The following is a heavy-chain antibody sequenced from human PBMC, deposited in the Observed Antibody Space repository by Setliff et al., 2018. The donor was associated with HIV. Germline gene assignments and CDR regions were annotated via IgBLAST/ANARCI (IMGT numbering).Heavy chain of an antibody. D-gene: IGHD3-3*01. CDR3: AKDRLEWLAPDGFDI. CDR2: IWYDGNNK. J-gene: IGHJ3*02. CDR1: GFTFSTYG. V-gene: IGHV3-33*06. Sequence: PGGSLRLSCAASGFTFSTYGMHWVRQAPGKGLEWVAVIWYDGNNKYYADSVKGRFTISRDNSKNTLYLQMSSLRAEDTAVYYCAKDRLEWLAPDGFDIWGLGTMVTVSS.